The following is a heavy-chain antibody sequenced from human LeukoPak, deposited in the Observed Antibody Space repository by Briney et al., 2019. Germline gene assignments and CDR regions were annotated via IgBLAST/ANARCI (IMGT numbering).Heavy chain of an antibody. V-gene: IGHV4-59*12. CDR1: GGSISSYY. CDR2: IYYSGST. J-gene: IGHJ4*02. D-gene: IGHD3-3*01. Sequence: SETLSLTCTVSGGSISSYYWRWIRQPPGKELEWIEYIYYSGSTNYNPSLKSRVTISVDTSKNQFSLKLSSVTAADTAVYYCARTLSYYDFWSGYYQGFYFDYWGQGTLVTVSS. CDR3: ARTLSYYDFWSGYYQGFYFDY.